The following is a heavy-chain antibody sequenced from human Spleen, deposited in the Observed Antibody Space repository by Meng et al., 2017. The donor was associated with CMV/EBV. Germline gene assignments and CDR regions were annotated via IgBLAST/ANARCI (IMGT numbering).Heavy chain of an antibody. CDR2: ISSGSGTM. V-gene: IGHV3-9*01. D-gene: IGHD5-18*01. CDR3: AKSPGGNTYGSPDY. Sequence: GGSLRLSCAASGFTFVEYAMHWVRQAPGKGLEWVSSISSGSGTMAYADSVKGRFTISRDNAENSLYLQMNSLRGEDTAVYYRAKSPGGNTYGSPDYWGQGTLVTVSS. J-gene: IGHJ4*02. CDR1: GFTFVEYA.